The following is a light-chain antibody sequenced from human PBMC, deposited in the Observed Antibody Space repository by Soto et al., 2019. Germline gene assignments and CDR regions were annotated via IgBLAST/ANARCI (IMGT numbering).Light chain of an antibody. Sequence: EIMLTQSPGTLSLSPGDGATLSCRASQSVISSYLAWYQQKPGQAPRLLIYGASSRATGIPDRFSGSGSGTDFSLTISRLEPEDFAVYYCQQYASSPGTFGQGTKVEIK. CDR2: GAS. CDR3: QQYASSPGT. CDR1: QSVISSY. J-gene: IGKJ1*01. V-gene: IGKV3-20*01.